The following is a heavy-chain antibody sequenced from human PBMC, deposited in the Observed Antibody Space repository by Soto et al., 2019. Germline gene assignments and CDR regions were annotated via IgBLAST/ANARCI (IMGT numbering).Heavy chain of an antibody. CDR1: GYSFTIYW. CDR3: ARLGSSYDYGMDV. Sequence: PGESLKISCNGSGYSFTIYWIGWVRQMPGKGLEWMGIIYPGDSDTRYSPSFQGQVTISADKSISTAYLQWSSLKASDTAMYYCARLGSSYDYGMDVWGQGTTVTVSS. D-gene: IGHD6-13*01. J-gene: IGHJ6*02. V-gene: IGHV5-51*01. CDR2: IYPGDSDT.